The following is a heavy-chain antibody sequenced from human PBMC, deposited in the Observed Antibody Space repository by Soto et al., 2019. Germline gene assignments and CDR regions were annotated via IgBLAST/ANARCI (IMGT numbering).Heavy chain of an antibody. D-gene: IGHD2-15*01. V-gene: IGHV3-23*01. J-gene: IGHJ4*01. CDR1: GLTFSSYA. Sequence: EVQLLESGGGLVQPGGSLRLSCAASGLTFSSYAMTWVRQAPGKGLEWVSGISGSGGSTYHADSVKGRFTISRDNSKNTLYLQMNSLTAEDTAVYYCAQDLYRYDFWGHGTLVTVSS. CDR3: AQDLYRYDF. CDR2: ISGSGGST.